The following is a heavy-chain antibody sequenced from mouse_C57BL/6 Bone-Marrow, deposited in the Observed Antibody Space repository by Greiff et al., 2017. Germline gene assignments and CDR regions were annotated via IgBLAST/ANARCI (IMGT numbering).Heavy chain of an antibody. CDR1: GYTFTSYW. Sequence: QVQLQQPGAELVMPGASVKLSCKASGYTFTSYWMHWVKQRPGQGLEWIGEIDPSDSYTNYNQKFKGKSTLTVDKSSSTAYMQLSSLTSEYSAVYYCARWAMDNWGQGTSVTVSS. CDR3: ARWAMDN. CDR2: IDPSDSYT. V-gene: IGHV1-69*01. J-gene: IGHJ4*01.